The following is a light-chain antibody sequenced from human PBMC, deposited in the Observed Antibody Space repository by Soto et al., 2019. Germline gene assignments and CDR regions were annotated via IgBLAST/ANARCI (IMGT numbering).Light chain of an antibody. Sequence: QSVLTQPASVSGSPGQSITISCTGTSSDVGGYNYVSWYQQNPGKAPKLMIYEVTNRPSGVSNRFSGSKSGNTASLTISGLQAEDEADYYCSSYTSSNTYVFGSGTKVTLL. J-gene: IGLJ1*01. CDR2: EVT. CDR1: SSDVGGYNY. CDR3: SSYTSSNTYV. V-gene: IGLV2-14*01.